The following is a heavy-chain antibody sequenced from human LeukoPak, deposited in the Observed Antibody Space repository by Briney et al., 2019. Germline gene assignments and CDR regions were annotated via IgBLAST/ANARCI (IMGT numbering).Heavy chain of an antibody. Sequence: GGSLRLSCAASGFTVSTKYVSWVRQAPGKGLEWVSVIYSGGSTIYADSVKGRFTISRDNSKNTLYLQMNSLRAEDTAIYYCASRSSGDYHLIDYWGPGTLVTVSS. V-gene: IGHV3-53*01. CDR3: ASRSSGDYHLIDY. CDR2: IYSGGST. D-gene: IGHD4-17*01. CDR1: GFTVSTKY. J-gene: IGHJ4*02.